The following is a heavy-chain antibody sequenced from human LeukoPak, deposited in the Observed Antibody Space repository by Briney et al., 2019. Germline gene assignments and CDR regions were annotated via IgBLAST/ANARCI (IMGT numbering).Heavy chain of an antibody. Sequence: GGSLRLSCAASGFGFSTYSMNWVRQAPGKGLEWVSSISRNSRYIYYADSMRGRFTISRDNAKNSLYLQMNSLKPEDTAVYYCATVAEAAAFDSWGQGTLVTVSS. V-gene: IGHV3-21*06. J-gene: IGHJ4*02. CDR3: ATVAEAAAFDS. CDR1: GFGFSTYS. CDR2: ISRNSRYI. D-gene: IGHD6-13*01.